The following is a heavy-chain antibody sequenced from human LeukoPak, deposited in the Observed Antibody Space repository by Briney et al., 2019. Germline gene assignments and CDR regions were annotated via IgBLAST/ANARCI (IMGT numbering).Heavy chain of an antibody. J-gene: IGHJ4*02. CDR3: ARFMGRAAATTQAFDY. Sequence: SEALSLTCAVYGGSLCVLYWRWIRQPPGKGLEGDGEINHRGSTNYNPPLKSRVTISVDTYKNQYSLKLSSVTAADTAVYYCARFMGRAAATTQAFDYWGQGTLVTVSS. CDR2: INHRGST. D-gene: IGHD6-13*01. V-gene: IGHV4-34*01. CDR1: GGSLCVLY.